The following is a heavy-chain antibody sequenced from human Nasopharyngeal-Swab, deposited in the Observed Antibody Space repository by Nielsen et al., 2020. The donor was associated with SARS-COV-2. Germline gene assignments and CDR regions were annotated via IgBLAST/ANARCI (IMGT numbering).Heavy chain of an antibody. D-gene: IGHD3-10*01. J-gene: IGHJ4*02. Sequence: VSRQACGWCSISNDIICARLPTGQGLEWMGWMNPNSGNTGYAQKFQGRVTMTRNTSISTAYMELSSLRSEDTAVYYCARVLGSGSYYIDYWGQGTLVTVSS. CDR3: ARVLGSGSYYIDY. V-gene: IGHV1-8*01. CDR1: GWCSISND. CDR2: MNPNSGNT.